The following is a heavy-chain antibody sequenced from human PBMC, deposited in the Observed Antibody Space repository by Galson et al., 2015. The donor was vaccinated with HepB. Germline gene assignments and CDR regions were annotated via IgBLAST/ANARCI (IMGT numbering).Heavy chain of an antibody. D-gene: IGHD3-3*01. CDR2: IYYSGST. J-gene: IGHJ4*02. CDR1: GGSISSSSYY. V-gene: IGHV4-39*07. Sequence: ETLSLTCTVSGGSISSSSYYWGWIRQPPGKGLEWIGSIYYSGSTYYNPSLKSRVTISVDTSKNQSSLKLSSVTAADTAVYYCARVPYYDFWSGLDYWGQGTLVTVSS. CDR3: ARVPYYDFWSGLDY.